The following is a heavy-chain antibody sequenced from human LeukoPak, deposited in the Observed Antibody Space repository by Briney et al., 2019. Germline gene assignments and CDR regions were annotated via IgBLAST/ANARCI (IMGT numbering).Heavy chain of an antibody. CDR2: IIPILGIA. J-gene: IGHJ4*02. CDR1: GYTFTSYD. Sequence: ASVKVSCKASGYTFTSYDINWVRQATGQGLEWMGRIIPILGIANYAQKFQGRVTITADKSTSTAYMELSSLRSEDTAVYYCARGWTSSSLDYWGQGTLVTVSS. D-gene: IGHD6-6*01. CDR3: ARGWTSSSLDY. V-gene: IGHV1-69*04.